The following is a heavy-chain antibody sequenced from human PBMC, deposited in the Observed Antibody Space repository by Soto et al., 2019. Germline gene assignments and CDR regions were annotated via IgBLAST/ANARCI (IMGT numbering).Heavy chain of an antibody. V-gene: IGHV2-5*02. CDR1: GFSVTTSGVG. Sequence: QITLKESGPTLVKPTQTLTLTCTFSGFSVTTSGVGVGWIRQPPGKALEWLALIYWDDDERYSPSLKSRLTITQXXSXHXXVLTLTNIDPVDTATYYCAHRRCIRSRCYEGNFDYWGQGTLVTVSS. CDR3: AHRRCIRSRCYEGNFDY. CDR2: IYWDDDE. D-gene: IGHD2-2*01. J-gene: IGHJ4*02.